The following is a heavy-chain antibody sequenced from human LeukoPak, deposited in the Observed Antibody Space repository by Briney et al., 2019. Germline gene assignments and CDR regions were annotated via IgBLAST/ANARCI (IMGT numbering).Heavy chain of an antibody. CDR2: LYTSGST. V-gene: IGHV4-4*07. CDR1: GGSISSYY. D-gene: IGHD3-10*01. Sequence: SETLSLTCTVSGGSISSYYWSWIRQPAWKGLEWIGRLYTSGSTNYNPSLQSRVTMSVDTSKNQFSLKLSSVTAADTAVYYCARVSLVRGAPDYYFAYWGQGTLVTVSS. J-gene: IGHJ4*02. CDR3: ARVSLVRGAPDYYFAY.